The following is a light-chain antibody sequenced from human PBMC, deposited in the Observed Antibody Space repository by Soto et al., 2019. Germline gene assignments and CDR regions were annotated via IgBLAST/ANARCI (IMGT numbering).Light chain of an antibody. CDR1: QSLLHRNGYNY. J-gene: IGKJ5*01. CDR2: LSS. CDR3: MQTLQTPIT. V-gene: IGKV2-28*01. Sequence: DIVMTQSPLSLPVTPGEPASISCRSSQSLLHRNGYNYLDWYLQKPGQSPQLLIYLSSDRAFGVPDRFSGSGSGADFTLKISRVEAEDVGVYYCMQTLQTPITFGQGTRLEI.